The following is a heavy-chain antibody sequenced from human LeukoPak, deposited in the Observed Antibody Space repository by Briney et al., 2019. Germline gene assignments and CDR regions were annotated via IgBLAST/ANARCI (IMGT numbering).Heavy chain of an antibody. J-gene: IGHJ4*02. V-gene: IGHV3-23*01. D-gene: IGHD3-3*01. Sequence: GGSLRLSCAASGFTFSSYAMSWVRQAPGKGLEWVSAISGSGGSTDYADSVKGRFTISRDNSKNTLYLQMNSLRAEDTAVYYCAKIPGARFLEWLFFDYWGQGTLVTVSS. CDR1: GFTFSSYA. CDR3: AKIPGARFLEWLFFDY. CDR2: ISGSGGST.